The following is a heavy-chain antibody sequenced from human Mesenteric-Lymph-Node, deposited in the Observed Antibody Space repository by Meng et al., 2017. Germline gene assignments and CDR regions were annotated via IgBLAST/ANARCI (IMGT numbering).Heavy chain of an antibody. CDR2: INPNTGVT. CDR1: GYSFTGHF. J-gene: IGHJ5*02. V-gene: IGHV1-2*02. D-gene: IGHD3-10*01. CDR3: ARAYYFGSGTYTNPLDH. Sequence: ASVKVSCKASGYSFTGHFLHWLRQAPGQGLQWMGWINPNTGVTIYAQKFQGRVTMTRHTSITTASMELTRLTSDDTAVYFCARAYYFGSGTYTNPLDHWGQGARVTGSS.